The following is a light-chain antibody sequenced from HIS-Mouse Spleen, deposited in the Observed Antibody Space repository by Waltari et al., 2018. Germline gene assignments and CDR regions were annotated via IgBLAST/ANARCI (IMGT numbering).Light chain of an antibody. V-gene: IGLV1-47*01. CDR2: RNN. CDR1: SSNIGSNS. Sequence: QSVLTQPPSASGTPGQRVTISCSGRSSNIGSNSVYWYHQLPGTAPKLLIYRNNQRPSGVPDRFSGSKSGTSASLAISGLRSEDEADYYCAAWDDSLSGPWVFGGGTKLTVL. J-gene: IGLJ3*02. CDR3: AAWDDSLSGPWV.